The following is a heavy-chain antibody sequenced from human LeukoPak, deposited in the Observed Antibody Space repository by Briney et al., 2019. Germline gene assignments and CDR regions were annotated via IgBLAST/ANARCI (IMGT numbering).Heavy chain of an antibody. J-gene: IGHJ3*02. D-gene: IGHD3-22*01. V-gene: IGHV3-20*04. Sequence: SGGSLRLSCAASGFTFDDYGMSWVRQAPGKGLEWVSGINWNGGSTGYADSVKGRFTISRDNVKNSLYLQMNSLRAEDTALYYCARAPYYYDSSGGAFDIWGQGTMVTVSS. CDR2: INWNGGST. CDR1: GFTFDDYG. CDR3: ARAPYYYDSSGGAFDI.